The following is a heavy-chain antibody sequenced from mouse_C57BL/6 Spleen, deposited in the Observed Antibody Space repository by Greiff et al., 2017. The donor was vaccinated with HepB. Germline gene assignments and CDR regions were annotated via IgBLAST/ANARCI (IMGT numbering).Heavy chain of an antibody. CDR2: INPSTGGT. Sequence: VQLQQSGPELVKPGASVKISCKASGYSFTGYYMNWVKQSPEKSLEWIGEINPSTGGTTYNQKFKAKATLTVDKSSSTAYMQLKSLTSEDSAVYYCARYGYSNFYAMDYWGQGTSVTVSS. D-gene: IGHD2-5*01. J-gene: IGHJ4*01. V-gene: IGHV1-42*01. CDR1: GYSFTGYY. CDR3: ARYGYSNFYAMDY.